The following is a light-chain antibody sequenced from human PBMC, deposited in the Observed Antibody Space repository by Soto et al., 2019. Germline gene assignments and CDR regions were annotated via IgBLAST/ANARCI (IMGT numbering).Light chain of an antibody. CDR3: QQSDSYPYT. CDR2: AAS. V-gene: IGKV1-39*01. Sequence: GDRVTITCRASQSITNYLNWYRQKPGKAPKLLVYAASSLQSGVPSRFSGNGSGTDFTLTISSLQPEDFASYYCQQSDSYPYTFGQGTKLEIK. J-gene: IGKJ2*01. CDR1: QSITNY.